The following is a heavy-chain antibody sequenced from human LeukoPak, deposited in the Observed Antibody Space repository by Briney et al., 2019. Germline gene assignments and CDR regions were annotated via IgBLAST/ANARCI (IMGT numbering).Heavy chain of an antibody. Sequence: SETLSLTCTVSGGSISSYYWSWIRQPPGRGLEWIGYIYYSGSTNYNPSLKSRVTISVDTSKNQFSLKLSSVTAADTAVYYCARGRIRPSGAFDIWGQGTMVTVSS. J-gene: IGHJ3*02. D-gene: IGHD6-19*01. CDR1: GGSISSYY. CDR3: ARGRIRPSGAFDI. CDR2: IYYSGST. V-gene: IGHV4-59*01.